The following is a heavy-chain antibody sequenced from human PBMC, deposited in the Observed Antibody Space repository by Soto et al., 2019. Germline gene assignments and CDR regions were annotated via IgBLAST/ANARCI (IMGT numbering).Heavy chain of an antibody. D-gene: IGHD2-2*01. J-gene: IGHJ6*02. CDR2: IIPIVGSA. V-gene: IGHV1-69*01. CDR3: ARSQGSSTSLEIYYYYYYGMDV. Sequence: QVQLVQSGAEVKKPGSSVKVSCKASGGTFSSYAISWVRQAPGQGLEWMGGIIPIVGSANYAQKFQGRVTITADESTSTAYMEWSSLRSEDTAVYYYARSQGSSTSLEIYYYYYYGMDVWGQGTTVTVSS. CDR1: GGTFSSYA.